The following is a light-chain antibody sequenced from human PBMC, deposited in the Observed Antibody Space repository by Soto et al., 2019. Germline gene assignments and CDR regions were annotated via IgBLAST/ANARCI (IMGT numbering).Light chain of an antibody. V-gene: IGKV2-28*01. Sequence: DIVMTQSPLSLPVTPGEPASISCRSSQSLQHSNGYNYLDWYVQKPGQSPQILIYLASNRASGVPERFSGSGSGTDFTLKISRVEAEDVGTYYCMQALLTPAFGQGTKVEIK. J-gene: IGKJ1*01. CDR3: MQALLTPA. CDR2: LAS. CDR1: QSLQHSNGYNY.